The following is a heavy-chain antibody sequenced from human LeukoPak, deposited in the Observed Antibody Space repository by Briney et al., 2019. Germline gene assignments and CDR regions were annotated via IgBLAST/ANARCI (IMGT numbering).Heavy chain of an antibody. J-gene: IGHJ5*02. CDR3: ARGRVEYSGDWFDP. CDR2: ISSISDYR. D-gene: IGHD2/OR15-2a*01. V-gene: IGHV3-11*05. CDR1: GFTFSDFY. Sequence: KTGGSLRLSCAASGFTFSDFYMGWVRRAPGKGLEWVSYISSISDYRNYANSVKGRFTISRDNAQNSLYLQMSSLRAADTAIYYCARGRVEYSGDWFDPWGQGTLVTVSS.